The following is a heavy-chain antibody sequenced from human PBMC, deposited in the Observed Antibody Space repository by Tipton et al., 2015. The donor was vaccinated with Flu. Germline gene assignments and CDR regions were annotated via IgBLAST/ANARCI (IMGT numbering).Heavy chain of an antibody. CDR2: IYYSGST. V-gene: IGHV4-59*01. CDR3: ARGGLDSSGYYKSPLYFQH. CDR1: DGSISSYY. J-gene: IGHJ1*01. D-gene: IGHD3-22*01. Sequence: TLSLTCTVSDGSISSYYWSWIRQPPGKGLEWIGYIYYSGSTNYNPSLKSRVTISVDTSKNQFSLKLSSVTAADTAVYYCARGGLDSSGYYKSPLYFQHWGQGTLVTVSS.